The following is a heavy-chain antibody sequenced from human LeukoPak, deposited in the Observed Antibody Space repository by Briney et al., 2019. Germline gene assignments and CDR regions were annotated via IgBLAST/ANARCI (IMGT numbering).Heavy chain of an antibody. V-gene: IGHV1-18*01. CDR1: GYTFTSYG. CDR2: ISAYKGNT. J-gene: IGHJ6*02. Sequence: ASVKVSCKASGYTFTSYGISWVRQAPGQGLEWMGWISAYKGNTNYAQKLQGRVTMTTDTSTSTAYMELRSLRSDDTAVYYCARVIYDSSGYRYYYYYGMDVWGQGTTVTVSS. CDR3: ARVIYDSSGYRYYYYYGMDV. D-gene: IGHD3-22*01.